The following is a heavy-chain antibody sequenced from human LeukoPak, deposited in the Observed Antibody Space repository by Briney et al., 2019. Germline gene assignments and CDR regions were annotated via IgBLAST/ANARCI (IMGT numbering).Heavy chain of an antibody. D-gene: IGHD3-10*01. V-gene: IGHV3-7*01. CDR2: IKQDGSER. CDR1: GFTFSGFS. Sequence: GGSLRLSCTASGFTFSGFSMSWVRQSPTKGLEWVANIKQDGSERYYVDSVKGRFTISRDNAKNSLSLQMNNLRVKDTAVYYCARAGSHWHYVYWGQGTVVTVSS. CDR3: ARAGSHWHYVY. J-gene: IGHJ4*02.